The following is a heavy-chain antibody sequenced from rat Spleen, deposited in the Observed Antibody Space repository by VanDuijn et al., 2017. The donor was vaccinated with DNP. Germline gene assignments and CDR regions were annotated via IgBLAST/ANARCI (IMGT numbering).Heavy chain of an antibody. CDR2: IGYDGGSP. V-gene: IGHV5-22*01. CDR1: GFTFSDFY. CDR3: VRQTPVIPFDY. Sequence: EVQLVESGGGLVQPGRSLKLSCVASGFTFSDFYMAWVRQAPTKGLEWVAYIGYDGGSPYYGDSVKGRFTISRDNTKSTLYLQMNSVRSEDMATYYCVRQTPVIPFDYWGQGVMVTVSS. J-gene: IGHJ2*01. D-gene: IGHD1-12*03.